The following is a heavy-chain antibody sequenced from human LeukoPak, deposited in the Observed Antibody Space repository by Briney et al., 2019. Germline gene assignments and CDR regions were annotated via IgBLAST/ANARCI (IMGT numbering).Heavy chain of an antibody. D-gene: IGHD2-21*01. V-gene: IGHV3-48*01. CDR3: AKCGAYYFDY. J-gene: IGHJ4*02. Sequence: PGGSLRLSCAASGFTFSSYSMNWVRQAPGKGLEWVSYISSSSSTIYYADSVKGRFTISRDNSKNTLYLQMNSLRAEDTAVYYCAKCGAYYFDYWGQGTLVTVSS. CDR2: ISSSSSTI. CDR1: GFTFSSYS.